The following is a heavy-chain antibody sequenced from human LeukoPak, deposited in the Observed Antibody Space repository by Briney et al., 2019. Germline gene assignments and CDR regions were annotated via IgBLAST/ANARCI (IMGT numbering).Heavy chain of an antibody. CDR1: CYTFISYG. CDR3: AREGGVGPTAPPDYYSYQMDV. D-gene: IGHD1-26*01. J-gene: IGHJ6*03. Sequence: ASVKVSCKASCYTFISYGITWVRQAPGPGLEWMGWISPYTTKTNYAQSLQGRVTMTTDTSTSTAYMELRSLRSDDTAVYYCAREGGVGPTAPPDYYSYQMDVWGKGTTVTVSS. V-gene: IGHV1-18*01. CDR2: ISPYTTKT.